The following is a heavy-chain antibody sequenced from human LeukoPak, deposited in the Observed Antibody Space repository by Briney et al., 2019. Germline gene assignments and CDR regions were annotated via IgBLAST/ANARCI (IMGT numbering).Heavy chain of an antibody. V-gene: IGHV3-30*03. CDR2: ISYDGSNK. CDR3: ARDGGYSGYDTNFDY. J-gene: IGHJ4*02. CDR1: GFTFGSYG. Sequence: GRSLRLSCAASGFTFGSYGMHWIRQAPGKGLEWVAVISYDGSNKYYADSVKGRFTISRDNSKNTLYLQMNSLRAEDTAVYYCARDGGYSGYDTNFDYRGQGTLVTVSS. D-gene: IGHD5-12*01.